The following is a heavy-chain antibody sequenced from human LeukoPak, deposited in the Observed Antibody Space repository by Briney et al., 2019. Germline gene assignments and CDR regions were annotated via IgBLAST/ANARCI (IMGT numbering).Heavy chain of an antibody. Sequence: GASVKVSCKASGYTFTSYGISWVRQAPGQGLEWMGWISAYNGNTNYAQKLQGRVTMTRNTSISTAYMELSSLRSEDTAVYYCARAAGYSGYYFDYWGQGTLVTVSS. CDR3: ARAAGYSGYYFDY. J-gene: IGHJ4*02. V-gene: IGHV1-18*01. D-gene: IGHD5-12*01. CDR2: ISAYNGNT. CDR1: GYTFTSYG.